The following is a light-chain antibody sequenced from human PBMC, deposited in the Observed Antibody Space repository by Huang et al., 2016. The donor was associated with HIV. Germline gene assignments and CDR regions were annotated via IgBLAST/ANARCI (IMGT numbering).Light chain of an antibody. Sequence: DIVLTQSPLSLPVTPGEQASISCRSSQSLLHNDKYNYVDVYVQKPGLSPQVLIYIDSIRASGVPDRFSGSGSGTDFTLKISRVEAEDVGVYYCMQSLRSSITFGQGTRLEIK. CDR1: QSLLHNDKYNY. CDR2: IDS. CDR3: MQSLRSSIT. V-gene: IGKV2-28*01. J-gene: IGKJ5*01.